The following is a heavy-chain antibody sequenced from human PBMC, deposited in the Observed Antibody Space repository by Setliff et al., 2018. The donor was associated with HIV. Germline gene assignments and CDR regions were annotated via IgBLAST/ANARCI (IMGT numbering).Heavy chain of an antibody. Sequence: SETLSLTCTVSGDSFSSYYWSWIRQLPGKGLQWIGNIYYSGSTNYNPSLKSRVTIAVDTSKNKFSLKLSSVTAADTAVYYCVRDRGGDWFDPWGQGTLVTVSS. CDR3: VRDRGGDWFDP. J-gene: IGHJ5*02. D-gene: IGHD1-26*01. CDR2: IYYSGST. V-gene: IGHV4-59*01. CDR1: GDSFSSYY.